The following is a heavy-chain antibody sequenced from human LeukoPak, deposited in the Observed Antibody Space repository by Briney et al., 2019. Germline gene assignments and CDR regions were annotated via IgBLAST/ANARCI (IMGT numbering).Heavy chain of an antibody. V-gene: IGHV1-46*01. Sequence: ASVKVSCKASGYTFTSYYMHWMRQAPGQGPEWMGIINPRGGSTDYSQRFQDRVTMSSDTSTSTVYMELSSLRSEDTAVYFCARVGVTAATADYWGQGTLVTVSS. CDR2: INPRGGST. CDR3: ARVGVTAATADY. D-gene: IGHD6-25*01. J-gene: IGHJ4*02. CDR1: GYTFTSYY.